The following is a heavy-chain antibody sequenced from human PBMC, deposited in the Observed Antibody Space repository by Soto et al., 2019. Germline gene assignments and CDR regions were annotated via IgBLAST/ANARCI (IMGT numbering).Heavy chain of an antibody. Sequence: GESLRLSCAASGFSFSDYEMNWVRQTPGKGLEWLSYISSSGGTIKYADSVKGRFTISRDNAKNSLYLQMHSLRADDTAVYYCARDAFEIYYKFGLDVWGQGTPVTVSS. J-gene: IGHJ6*02. CDR2: ISSSGGTI. CDR1: GFSFSDYE. CDR3: ARDAFEIYYKFGLDV. D-gene: IGHD3-10*01. V-gene: IGHV3-48*03.